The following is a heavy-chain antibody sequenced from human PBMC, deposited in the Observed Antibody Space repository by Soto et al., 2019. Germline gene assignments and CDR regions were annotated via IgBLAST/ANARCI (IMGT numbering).Heavy chain of an antibody. CDR1: GFTFSSYA. Sequence: GGSLRLSCSASGFTFSSYAMTWVRQAPGKGLEWVSIINGGGASAYYADSVKGRFTISRNNSKNTLYLQMNSLRVEDTAIYYCAKEREAGWYYFDFWGQGILVTVSS. CDR2: INGGGASA. J-gene: IGHJ4*02. CDR3: AKEREAGWYYFDF. V-gene: IGHV3-23*01. D-gene: IGHD6-19*01.